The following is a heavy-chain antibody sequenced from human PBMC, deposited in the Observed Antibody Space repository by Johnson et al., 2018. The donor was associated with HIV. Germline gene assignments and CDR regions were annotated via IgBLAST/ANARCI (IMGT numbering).Heavy chain of an antibody. CDR1: GFTFDDYG. CDR3: ARAGPYCSGGSCYSPDAFDI. D-gene: IGHD2-15*01. Sequence: VQLVESGGGVERPGGSLRLSCATSGFTFDDYGMSWVRQVPGKGLEWVSGINWNGVRTAYPDSMKGRFTISRDNSQNTLYLQVNSLRAEDTALYYCARAGPYCSGGSCYSPDAFDIWGQGTMVTVSS. J-gene: IGHJ3*02. CDR2: INWNGVRT. V-gene: IGHV3-20*04.